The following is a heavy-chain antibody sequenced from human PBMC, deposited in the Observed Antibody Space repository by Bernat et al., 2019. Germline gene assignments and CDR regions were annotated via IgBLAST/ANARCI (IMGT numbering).Heavy chain of an antibody. D-gene: IGHD1-26*01. CDR3: ARDSGREDKNDY. V-gene: IGHV4-30-4*01. CDR2: IYYSGST. J-gene: IGHJ4*02. Sequence: QVQLQESGPGLVKPSQTMSLTCTVSGGSISSGDYYWSWIRQPPGKGLEWIGYIYYSGSTHYNPSLKSRVTISVDTSKNQFSLKLSSVTAADTAVYYCARDSGREDKNDYWGQGTLVTVSS. CDR1: GGSISSGDYY.